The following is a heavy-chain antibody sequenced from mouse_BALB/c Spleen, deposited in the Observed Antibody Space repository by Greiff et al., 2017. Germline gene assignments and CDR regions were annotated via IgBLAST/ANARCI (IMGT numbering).Heavy chain of an antibody. CDR3: ARSGYDVNAY. D-gene: IGHD2-14*01. J-gene: IGHJ3*01. CDR2: IWAGGST. Sequence: VQRVESGPGLVAPSQSLSITCTVSGFSLTSYGVHWVRQPPGKGLEWLGVIWAGGSTNYNSALMSRLSISKDNSKSQVFLKMNSLQTDDTAMYYCARSGYDVNAYWGQGTLVTVSA. CDR1: GFSLTSYG. V-gene: IGHV2-9*02.